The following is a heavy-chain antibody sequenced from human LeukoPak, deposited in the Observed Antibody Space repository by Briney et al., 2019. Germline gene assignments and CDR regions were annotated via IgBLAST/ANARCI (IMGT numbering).Heavy chain of an antibody. CDR1: GYSISSGYY. Sequence: SETLSLTCTVSGYSISSGYYWGWIRQPPGKGLEWIGSTYHSGSTYYNPSLESRVTISVDTSKNQFSLKLSSVTAADTAVYYCATPAVQLERRAFDIWGQGTMVTVSS. J-gene: IGHJ3*02. D-gene: IGHD1-1*01. CDR2: TYHSGST. V-gene: IGHV4-38-2*02. CDR3: ATPAVQLERRAFDI.